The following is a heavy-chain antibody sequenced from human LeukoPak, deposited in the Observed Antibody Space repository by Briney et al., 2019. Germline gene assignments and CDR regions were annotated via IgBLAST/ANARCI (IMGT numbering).Heavy chain of an antibody. D-gene: IGHD2-15*01. Sequence: GGSLRLSCAASGFTVSSNYMSWVRQAPGKGLEWVSVIYSGGSTYYADSVKGRFTISRDNSKKTLYLQMNSLRAEDTAVYYCARDSIGYCSGGSCDYWGQGTLVTVSS. V-gene: IGHV3-66*02. CDR2: IYSGGST. CDR1: GFTVSSNY. J-gene: IGHJ4*02. CDR3: ARDSIGYCSGGSCDY.